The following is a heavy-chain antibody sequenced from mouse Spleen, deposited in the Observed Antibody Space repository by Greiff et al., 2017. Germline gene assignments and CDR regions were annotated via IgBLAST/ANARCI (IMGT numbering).Heavy chain of an antibody. CDR3: TRSYYGSSWFAY. V-gene: IGHV1-74*01. CDR1: GYTFTSYW. Sequence: VQLQQPGAELVKPGASVKVSCKASGYTFTSYWMHWVKQRPGQGLEWIGRIHPSDSDTNYNQKFKGKAILTADKSSSTAYMELRSLTSEDSAVYYCTRSYYGSSWFAYWGQGTLVTVSA. D-gene: IGHD1-1*01. J-gene: IGHJ3*01. CDR2: IHPSDSDT.